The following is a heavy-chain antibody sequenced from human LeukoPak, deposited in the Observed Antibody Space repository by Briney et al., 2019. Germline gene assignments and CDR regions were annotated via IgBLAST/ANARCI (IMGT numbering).Heavy chain of an antibody. CDR2: IYGGNST. J-gene: IGHJ5*01. D-gene: IGHD5-12*01. Sequence: GGSLRLSRAASGFIVSDNYMSWVRQAPGKGLAWLSVIYGGNSTYYAVSVNGRSTISSDTSKNTLYLQMNSLTVEDTAVYYCAKGGYSGHEFDFWGKGALVTVSS. CDR3: AKGGYSGHEFDF. V-gene: IGHV3-66*01. CDR1: GFIVSDNY.